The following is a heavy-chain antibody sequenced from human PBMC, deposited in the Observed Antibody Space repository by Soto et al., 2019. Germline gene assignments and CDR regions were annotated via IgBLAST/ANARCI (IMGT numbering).Heavy chain of an antibody. CDR3: ARETKTSCSSGSCTWGDP. Sequence: QLQESGPGLVKTSQTLSLPCTVSGGSIRGDGSYWAWIRQYPGKGLEWIGYIYYSGTTYYNPSLRSRASLSVDTSRSQFSLRLHSVTAAYTAIYYCARETKTSCSSGSCTWGDPWGQANLVAVSS. V-gene: IGHV4-31*03. J-gene: IGHJ5*02. CDR1: GGSIRGDGSY. D-gene: IGHD2-15*01. CDR2: IYYSGTT.